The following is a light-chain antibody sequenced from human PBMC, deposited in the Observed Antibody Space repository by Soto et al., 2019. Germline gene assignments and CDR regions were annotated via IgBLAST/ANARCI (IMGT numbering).Light chain of an antibody. V-gene: IGLV2-14*01. CDR3: STYTSTTPLGV. J-gene: IGLJ2*01. Sequence: QSVLTQPASVSGSPGQSITISCTGISSDVRSYNYVSWYQHHPGQAPKLLVYGVGNRPSGVSNRFSGSKSANTASLTISGLQAEDEADYYCSTYTSTTPLGVFGGGTKLTVL. CDR1: SSDVRSYNY. CDR2: GVG.